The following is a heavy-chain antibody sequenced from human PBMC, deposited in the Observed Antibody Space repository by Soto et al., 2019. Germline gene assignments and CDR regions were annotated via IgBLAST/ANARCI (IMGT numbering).Heavy chain of an antibody. J-gene: IGHJ4*02. CDR3: ATMIAAAGLY. Sequence: ASVKVSCKASGYTFTSYYMHWVRQAPGQGLEWMGGLDPEDGETIYAQKFQGRVTMTEDTSTDTAYMELSSLRSEDTAVYYCATMIAAAGLYWGQGTLVTVSS. CDR1: GYTFTSYY. CDR2: LDPEDGET. D-gene: IGHD6-13*01. V-gene: IGHV1-24*01.